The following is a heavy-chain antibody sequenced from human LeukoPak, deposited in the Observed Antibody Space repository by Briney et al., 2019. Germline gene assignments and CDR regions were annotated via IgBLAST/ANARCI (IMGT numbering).Heavy chain of an antibody. CDR2: LSGGSDVI. CDR3: ARDFRYHDSSGYYSFDY. D-gene: IGHD3-22*01. V-gene: IGHV3-48*02. J-gene: IGHJ4*02. CDR1: GFSFRTYG. Sequence: GGSLRLSCAASGFSFRTYGMNWVRQAPGVGLQWVSYLSGGSDVIYYAESVKGRFTISRDNAKNSLYLQMNSLRDEDTAVYYCARDFRYHDSSGYYSFDYWGQGALVTVSS.